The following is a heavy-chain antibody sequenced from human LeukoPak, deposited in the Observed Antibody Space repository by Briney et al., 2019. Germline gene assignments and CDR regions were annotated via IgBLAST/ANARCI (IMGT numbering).Heavy chain of an antibody. CDR1: GGTFSSYA. Sequence: ASVTVSCTTSGGTFSSYAISWVRQAPGQGLEWMGRINPNSGGTNYAQKFQGRVTMTRDTSISTAYMELSRLRSDDTAVYYCARVSEKGGAFDIWGQGTMVTVSS. CDR3: ARVSEKGGAFDI. CDR2: INPNSGGT. V-gene: IGHV1-2*06. J-gene: IGHJ3*02. D-gene: IGHD1-14*01.